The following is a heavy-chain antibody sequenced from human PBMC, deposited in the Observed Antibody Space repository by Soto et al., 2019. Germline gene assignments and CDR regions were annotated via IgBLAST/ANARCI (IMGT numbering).Heavy chain of an antibody. CDR2: INPNSGGT. D-gene: IGHD2-2*01. Sequence: ASVKVSCKASGYTFTGYYMHWVRRAPGQGLEWMGWINPNSGGTNYAQKFQARVTMTRDTSIITDYMELSRLRSDDPAVYYCERDATPGGIVVVPAGLLSEGMDVWGQGTTVTVSS. V-gene: IGHV1-2*02. CDR1: GYTFTGYY. J-gene: IGHJ6*02. CDR3: ERDATPGGIVVVPAGLLSEGMDV.